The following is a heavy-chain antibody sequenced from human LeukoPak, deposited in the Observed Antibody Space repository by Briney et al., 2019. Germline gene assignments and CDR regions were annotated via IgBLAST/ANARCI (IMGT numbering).Heavy chain of an antibody. V-gene: IGHV3-23*01. CDR2: ISGSGGST. Sequence: TGGSLRLSCAASGFTFSSYAMSWVRQAPGKGLEWVSAISGSGGSTYYADSVKGRFTISRDNSKNTLYLQMNSLRAEDTAVYYCAKDSWVTIIVVVIGSLDAFDIWGQGTMVTVSS. CDR1: GFTFSSYA. CDR3: AKDSWVTIIVVVIGSLDAFDI. D-gene: IGHD3-22*01. J-gene: IGHJ3*02.